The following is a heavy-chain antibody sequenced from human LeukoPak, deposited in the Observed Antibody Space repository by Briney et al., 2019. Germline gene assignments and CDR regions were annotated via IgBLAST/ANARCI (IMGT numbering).Heavy chain of an antibody. CDR1: GFTFSNYG. V-gene: IGHV3-23*01. CDR3: ARDYCTNGVCYRVYFDY. D-gene: IGHD2-8*01. Sequence: GGSLRLSCAASGFTFSNYGLSWVRQAPGKGLEWVSHISSSGDSTYYADSVKGRFTISRDNSKSTLYLQMNSLRAEDTAVYYCARDYCTNGVCYRVYFDYWGQGTLVTVSS. J-gene: IGHJ4*02. CDR2: ISSSGDST.